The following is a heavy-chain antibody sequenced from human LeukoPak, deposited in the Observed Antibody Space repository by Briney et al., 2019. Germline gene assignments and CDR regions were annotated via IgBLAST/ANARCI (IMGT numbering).Heavy chain of an antibody. CDR3: AREGTCSGGSCSPDY. V-gene: IGHV3-33*08. D-gene: IGHD2-15*01. Sequence: GGSLRLSCAASGFTFSSYGMHWVRQAPGKGLEWGAVIWYDGSNKYYADSVRGRFTISRDNSKNTLYLQMNSLRAEDTAVYYCAREGTCSGGSCSPDYWGQGTLVTVSS. J-gene: IGHJ4*02. CDR1: GFTFSSYG. CDR2: IWYDGSNK.